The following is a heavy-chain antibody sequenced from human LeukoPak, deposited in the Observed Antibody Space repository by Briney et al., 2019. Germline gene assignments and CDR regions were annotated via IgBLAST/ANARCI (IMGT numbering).Heavy chain of an antibody. V-gene: IGHV4-34*01. CDR3: ARGARKVTNDY. CDR1: GGSFSHSY. Sequence: SETLSLTCAVSGGSFSHSYWNWVRQPPGKGLEWIGEINHSGVADYNPSLESRVTISIDTSKNQFSLKLSSVTAADTAVYYCARGARKVTNDYWGQGTLVTVSS. J-gene: IGHJ4*02. CDR2: INHSGVA. D-gene: IGHD1-14*01.